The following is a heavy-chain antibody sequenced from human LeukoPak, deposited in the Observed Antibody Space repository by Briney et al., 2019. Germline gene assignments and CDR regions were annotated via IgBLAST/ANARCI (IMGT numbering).Heavy chain of an antibody. Sequence: SETLSLTCTVPRGSISSYYWRWIRQPPGKGLEWIGYIYYSGSTNYNPSLKSRVTISVDTCKNQFSLKLSSVTAADKAVSYCARVPIDYGDLVDVWGKGTTVTVSS. CDR2: IYYSGST. CDR3: ARVPIDYGDLVDV. CDR1: RGSISSYY. J-gene: IGHJ6*04. D-gene: IGHD4-17*01. V-gene: IGHV4-59*01.